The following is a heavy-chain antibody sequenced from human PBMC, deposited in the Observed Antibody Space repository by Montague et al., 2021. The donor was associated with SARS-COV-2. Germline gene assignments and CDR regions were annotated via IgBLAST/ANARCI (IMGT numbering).Heavy chain of an antibody. Sequence: SLRLSGAASSSSFSRYAMTWVRQAPGKGLEWISILYNGCSTPYYSDSCKVLFTISRDDSRNTLYLQLNSLRAEATAFYFCAKDRGWGADFDSWGQGTLVTVSS. CDR2: LYNGCSTP. D-gene: IGHD3-16*01. CDR3: AKDRGWGADFDS. J-gene: IGHJ4*02. V-gene: IGHV3-23*03. CDR1: SSSFSRYA.